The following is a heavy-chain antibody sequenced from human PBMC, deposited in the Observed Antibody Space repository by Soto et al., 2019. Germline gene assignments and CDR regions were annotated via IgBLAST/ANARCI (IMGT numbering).Heavy chain of an antibody. J-gene: IGHJ4*02. D-gene: IGHD6-6*01. CDR2: IYHSGST. V-gene: IGHV4-30-2*01. CDR1: GGSISSGGYS. Sequence: QLQLQESGSGLVKPSQTLSLTCAVSGGSISSGGYSWSWIRQPPGKGLEWIGYIYHSGSTCYNPSLKSRVTISVDRSKNQFSLKLSSVTAADTAVYYCARYSIAARRGIDYWGQGTLVTFSS. CDR3: ARYSIAARRGIDY.